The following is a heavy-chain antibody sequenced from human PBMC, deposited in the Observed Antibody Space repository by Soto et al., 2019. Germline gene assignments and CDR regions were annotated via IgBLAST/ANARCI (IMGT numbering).Heavy chain of an antibody. J-gene: IGHJ4*02. Sequence: ASVKVSCKASGGTFSSYAISWVRQAPGQGREWMGGIIPIFGTANYAQKVQGRVTITADESTSTAYMELSSLRSEDTAVYYCARATLQAGYYFDYWGQGTLVTVSS. V-gene: IGHV1-69*13. CDR2: IIPIFGTA. D-gene: IGHD4-4*01. CDR1: GGTFSSYA. CDR3: ARATLQAGYYFDY.